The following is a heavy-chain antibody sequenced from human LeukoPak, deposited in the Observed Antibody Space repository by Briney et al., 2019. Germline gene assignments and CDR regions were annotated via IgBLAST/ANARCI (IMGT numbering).Heavy chain of an antibody. CDR3: ASDAPGLLGY. V-gene: IGHV4-59*01. D-gene: IGHD2-15*01. Sequence: SETLSLTCTVSGGSISSYYWSWIRQPPGKGLEWIGYIYYSGSTNYNPSLKSRVTISVDTSKNQFSLKLSSVTAADTAVYFCASDAPGLLGYWGQGTLVTVSS. CDR1: GGSISSYY. CDR2: IYYSGST. J-gene: IGHJ4*02.